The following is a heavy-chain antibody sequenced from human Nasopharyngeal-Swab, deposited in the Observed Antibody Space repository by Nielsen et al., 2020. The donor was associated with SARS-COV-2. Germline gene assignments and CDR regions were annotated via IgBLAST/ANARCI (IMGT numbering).Heavy chain of an antibody. Sequence: SETLSLTCTVSGGSISSYYGSWIRQPPGKGLEWIGYIYYSGSTNYNPSLKSRVTISVDTSKNQFSLKLSSVTAADTAVYYCAGTTVTTGDWFDPWGQGTLVTVSS. V-gene: IGHV4-59*08. CDR3: AGTTVTTGDWFDP. J-gene: IGHJ5*02. CDR1: GGSISSYY. CDR2: IYYSGST. D-gene: IGHD4-17*01.